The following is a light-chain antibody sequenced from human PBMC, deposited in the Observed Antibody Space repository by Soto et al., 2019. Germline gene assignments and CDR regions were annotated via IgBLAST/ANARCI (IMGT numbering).Light chain of an antibody. CDR2: DAS. CDR3: QQYNKWPLT. Sequence: DIQMTQSPSTLSASVGDRVTITCRASQSISSWLAWYQQKPGKAPKLLIYDASSLESGVPSRFSGSGSGTEFTLTISSLQPDDFATYYCQQYNKWPLTFGGGTKVEIK. CDR1: QSISSW. J-gene: IGKJ4*01. V-gene: IGKV1-5*01.